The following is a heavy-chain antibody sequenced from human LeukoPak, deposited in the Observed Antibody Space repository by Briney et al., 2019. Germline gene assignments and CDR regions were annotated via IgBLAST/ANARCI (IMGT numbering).Heavy chain of an antibody. J-gene: IGHJ4*02. CDR2: IYYSGST. CDR1: GGSISSGGYY. V-gene: IGHV4-31*03. D-gene: IGHD3-22*01. Sequence: SAPLSLTCTVSGGSISSGGYYWSWIRPHPGKGLEWIGYIYYSGSTYYNPSLKSRVTISVDTSKNQFSLKLSSVTAADTAVYYCARWAGGYDSSGYYGLRFDYWGQGTLVTVSS. CDR3: ARWAGGYDSSGYYGLRFDY.